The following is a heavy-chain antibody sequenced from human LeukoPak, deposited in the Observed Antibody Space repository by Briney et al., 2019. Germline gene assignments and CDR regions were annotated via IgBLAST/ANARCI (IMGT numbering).Heavy chain of an antibody. V-gene: IGHV3-21*05. Sequence: GGSLRLSCAASGFTFSSYEMNWVRQAPGKGLEWVSYISSSSSYIYYADSVKGRFTISRDNSKNTLYLQMNSLRAEDTAVYYCARGLGYSGYAGFLGLDYWGQGTLVTVSS. CDR2: ISSSSSYI. J-gene: IGHJ4*02. CDR1: GFTFSSYE. D-gene: IGHD5-12*01. CDR3: ARGLGYSGYAGFLGLDY.